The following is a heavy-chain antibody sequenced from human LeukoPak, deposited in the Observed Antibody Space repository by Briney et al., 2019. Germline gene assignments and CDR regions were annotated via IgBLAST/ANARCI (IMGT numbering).Heavy chain of an antibody. V-gene: IGHV4-39*07. Sequence: SETLSLTCTVSGVSISSSSYYWGWLRQPPGKGLGWIGSIYYSGSTYYNPSLKSLVTISVDTSKNQFSLKLSSVTAADTAVYYSARDSLIGGTKDYWGQGTLVTVSS. J-gene: IGHJ4*02. CDR2: IYYSGST. CDR1: GVSISSSSYY. D-gene: IGHD2-8*01. CDR3: ARDSLIGGTKDY.